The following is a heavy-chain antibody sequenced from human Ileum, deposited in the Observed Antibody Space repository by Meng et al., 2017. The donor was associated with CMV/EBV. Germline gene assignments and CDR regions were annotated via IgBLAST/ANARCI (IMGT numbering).Heavy chain of an antibody. CDR1: GGSFSGYY. V-gene: IGHV4-34*01. CDR3: ARAFCTSTSCHLLFDY. D-gene: IGHD2-2*01. Sequence: YGGSFSGYYWSWIRQSPGKGLEWIGEINQSGSTNYNPSLKSRVTISVDSSKNQFSLKLNSVTAVDTAMYYCARAFCTSTSCHLLFDYWGQGTLVTVSS. J-gene: IGHJ4*02. CDR2: INQSGST.